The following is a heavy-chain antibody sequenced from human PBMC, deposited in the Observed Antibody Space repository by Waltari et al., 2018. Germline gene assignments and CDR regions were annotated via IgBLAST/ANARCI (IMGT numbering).Heavy chain of an antibody. CDR1: GFTFSSYS. V-gene: IGHV3-21*01. Sequence: EVQLVESGGGLVKPGGSLRLSCAASGFTFSSYSMNWVRQAPGKGLEWVSSISSSSSYIYYAASVKGRFTISRDNAKNSLYLQMNSLRAEDTAVYYCARGTRIAVAGDFDYWGQGTLVTVSS. CDR3: ARGTRIAVAGDFDY. J-gene: IGHJ4*02. CDR2: ISSSSSYI. D-gene: IGHD6-19*01.